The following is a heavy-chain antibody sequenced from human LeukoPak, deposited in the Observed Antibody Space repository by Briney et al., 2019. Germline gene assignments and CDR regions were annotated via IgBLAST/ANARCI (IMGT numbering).Heavy chain of an antibody. J-gene: IGHJ4*02. CDR2: IYYSGRT. CDR3: ARGGSSQPVVDY. Sequence: PSETLSLTCTEPGGSLSSYNRSWIRQPPRKRLEWNGYIYYSGRTNYNPSLRSRVTISVDTSRNQCTLKLSSVTATDTPVYYCARGGSSQPVVDYWGQGTLVTVSS. V-gene: IGHV4-59*01. D-gene: IGHD1-26*01. CDR1: GGSLSSYN.